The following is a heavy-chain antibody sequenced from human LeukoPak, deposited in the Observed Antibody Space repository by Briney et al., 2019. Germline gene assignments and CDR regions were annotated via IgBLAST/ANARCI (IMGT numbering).Heavy chain of an antibody. Sequence: PGGSLRLSCAASGFTFDDYAMHWVRQAPGKGLVWVSRISSDGSNTNYADSVKGRFTISRDNAKNTLYLQMNSLRPEDTAVYYCVLLSLTPGWGQGTLVTVS. J-gene: IGHJ4*02. CDR1: GFTFDDYA. D-gene: IGHD3-10*01. CDR3: VLLSLTPG. V-gene: IGHV3-74*01. CDR2: ISSDGSNT.